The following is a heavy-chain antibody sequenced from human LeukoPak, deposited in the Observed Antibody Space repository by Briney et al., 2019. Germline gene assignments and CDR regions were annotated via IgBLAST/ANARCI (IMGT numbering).Heavy chain of an antibody. D-gene: IGHD2-15*01. V-gene: IGHV1-69*13. Sequence: SVKVSCKASGGTFSSYAISWVRQAPGQGLEWMGGITPIFGTANYAQKFQGRVTITADESTSTAYMELSSLRSEDTAVYYCARAGYCSGGSCYGGSYYYYGMDVWGQGTTVAVSS. CDR2: ITPIFGTA. CDR3: ARAGYCSGGSCYGGSYYYYGMDV. CDR1: GGTFSSYA. J-gene: IGHJ6*02.